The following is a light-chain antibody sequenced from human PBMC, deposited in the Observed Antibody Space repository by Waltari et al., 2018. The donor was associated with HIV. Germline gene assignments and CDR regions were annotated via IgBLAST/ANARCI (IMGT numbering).Light chain of an antibody. Sequence: QSALTQPPSASGSPEQSVTISCTGTSSDVGAYNFVSWYQQSPGQAPKLIIFEVNKRPSGVPDRFSGSKSVNTASLTVAGLQAEDEADYYCSSFAGTNSHVVFGGGTKLTVL. CDR2: EVN. V-gene: IGLV2-8*01. CDR3: SSFAGTNSHVV. CDR1: SSDVGAYNF. J-gene: IGLJ2*01.